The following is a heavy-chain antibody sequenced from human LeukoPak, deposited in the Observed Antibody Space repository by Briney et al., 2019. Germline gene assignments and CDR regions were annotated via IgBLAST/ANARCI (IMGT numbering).Heavy chain of an antibody. CDR2: IKQDGSEK. CDR1: GFTFSSYW. D-gene: IGHD2-2*01. J-gene: IGHJ5*02. V-gene: IGHV3-7*01. CDR3: AGSVYCSSTSCARFDP. Sequence: PGGSLRLSCAASGFTFSSYWMSWVLQAAGKGLEWVANIKQDGSEKYYVDSVKGRFTISRDNAKNSLYLQMNSLRAEDTAVHYCAGSVYCSSTSCARFDPWGQGTLVTVSS.